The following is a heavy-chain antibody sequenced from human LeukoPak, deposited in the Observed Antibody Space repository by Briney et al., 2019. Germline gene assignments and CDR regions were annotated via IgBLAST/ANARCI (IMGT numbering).Heavy chain of an antibody. Sequence: GGSLRLSCAASGFTFDDYAMHWVRQAPGKGLEWVSLISWDGGSTYYADSVKGRFTISRDNSKNSLYLQMNSLRAEDTALYYCAKDWGHSSGWYDYWGQGTLVTVSS. CDR3: AKDWGHSSGWYDY. CDR1: GFTFDDYA. D-gene: IGHD6-19*01. V-gene: IGHV3-43D*03. J-gene: IGHJ4*02. CDR2: ISWDGGST.